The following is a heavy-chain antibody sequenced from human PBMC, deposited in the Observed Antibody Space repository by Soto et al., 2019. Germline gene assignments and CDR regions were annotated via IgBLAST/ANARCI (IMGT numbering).Heavy chain of an antibody. D-gene: IGHD5-12*01. CDR1: GGSISSGDYY. V-gene: IGHV4-30-4*01. Sequence: QVQLQESGPGLVKPSQTLSLTCTVSGGSISSGDYYWSWIRQPPGKGLEWIGYIYYSGSTYYNPSLKSRVTISVDTSKNQFSLKLSSVTAADTAVYYCARVGGAGGYGSYGMDVWGQGTTVTVSS. CDR3: ARVGGAGGYGSYGMDV. J-gene: IGHJ6*02. CDR2: IYYSGST.